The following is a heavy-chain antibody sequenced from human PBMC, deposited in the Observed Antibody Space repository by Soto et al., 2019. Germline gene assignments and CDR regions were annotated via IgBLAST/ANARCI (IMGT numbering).Heavy chain of an antibody. V-gene: IGHV5-51*01. CDR1: GYSFTSYW. CDR3: ARQATYYYDSSGYGYYYYYGMDV. D-gene: IGHD3-22*01. J-gene: IGHJ6*02. Sequence: PGESLKISCKGSGYSFTSYWIGWVRQMPGKGLEWMGIIYPGDSDTRYSPSFQGQVTISADKSISTAYLQWSSLKASDTAMYYCARQATYYYDSSGYGYYYYYGMDVWGQGTTVTVYS. CDR2: IYPGDSDT.